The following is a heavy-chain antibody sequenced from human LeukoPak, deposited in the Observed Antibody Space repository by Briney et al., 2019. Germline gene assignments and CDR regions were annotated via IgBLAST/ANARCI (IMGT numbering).Heavy chain of an antibody. CDR2: IKEDGSEK. D-gene: IGHD3-10*01. J-gene: IGHJ4*02. CDR1: GFTFSVYW. V-gene: IGHV3-7*01. CDR3: ARDTHLSYGAGFDY. Sequence: GGSLRLSCAASGFTFSVYWMSWVRQAPGKGLEWVANIKEDGSEKYYVDSVKGRFTISKDNAKNSLYLQMTNQRVEDTALYYCARDTHLSYGAGFDYWGQGTLVTVSS.